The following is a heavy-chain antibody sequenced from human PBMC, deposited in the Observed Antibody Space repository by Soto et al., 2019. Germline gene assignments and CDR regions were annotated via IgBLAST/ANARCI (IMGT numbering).Heavy chain of an antibody. D-gene: IGHD5-12*01. V-gene: IGHV1-69*13. CDR1: GGTFSSYA. CDR3: ASRDIRKVATYYYGMDV. CDR2: IIPIFGTA. Sequence: SVKVSCKASGGTFSSYAISWVRQAPGQGLEWMGGIIPIFGTANYAQKFQGRVTITADESTSTAYMELSSLRSEDTAVYYCASRDIRKVATYYYGMDVWGQGTTVTVSS. J-gene: IGHJ6*02.